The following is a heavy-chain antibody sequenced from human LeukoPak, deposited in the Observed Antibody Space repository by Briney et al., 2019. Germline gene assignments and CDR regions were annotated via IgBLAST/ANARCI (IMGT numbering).Heavy chain of an antibody. CDR2: INSDGSWT. CDR1: GNYW. CDR3: VSFYETY. J-gene: IGHJ4*02. Sequence: GVLRLSCAASGNYWMHWVRQAAGKGLVWVSHINSDGSWTSYADSVKGRFTISKDNAKNTVYLQMNNLRAEDTAVYYCVSFYETYWGRGTLVTVSS. D-gene: IGHD2-2*01. V-gene: IGHV3-74*01.